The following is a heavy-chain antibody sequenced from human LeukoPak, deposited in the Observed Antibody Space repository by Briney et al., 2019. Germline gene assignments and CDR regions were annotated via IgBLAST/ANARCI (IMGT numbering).Heavy chain of an antibody. J-gene: IGHJ4*02. D-gene: IGHD5-18*01. CDR2: IRYDGSNK. CDR1: GFTFSSYG. Sequence: GGSLRLSCAASGFTFSSYGMHWVRQAQGKGLGWVAFIRYDGSNKYYADSVKGRFTISRHNSKNTLYLQMNSLRAEDTAVYYCAKWGIGYSYGGTTDYWGQGTLVTVSS. CDR3: AKWGIGYSYGGTTDY. V-gene: IGHV3-30*02.